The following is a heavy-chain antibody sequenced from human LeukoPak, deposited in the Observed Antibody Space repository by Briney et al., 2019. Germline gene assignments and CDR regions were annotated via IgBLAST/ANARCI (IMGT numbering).Heavy chain of an antibody. D-gene: IGHD5-18*01. V-gene: IGHV4-39*07. CDR1: GGSISSSPYY. J-gene: IGHJ5*02. CDR3: AKGAGGFSYYNWFDP. Sequence: PSETLSLTCTVSGGSISSSPYYWGWIRQPPGKGLEWIGSIYYSGTTHYNPSLESRVTISVDTSKNQFSLKLASVTAADTAIYYRAKGAGGFSYYNWFDPWGQGTLVTVSS. CDR2: IYYSGTT.